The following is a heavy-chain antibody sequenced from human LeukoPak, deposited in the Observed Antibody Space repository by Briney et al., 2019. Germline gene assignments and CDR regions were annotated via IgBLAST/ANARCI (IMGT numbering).Heavy chain of an antibody. Sequence: SETLSLTCTVSAASISSSGYYWGWIRQPPGKGLEWIGSVYYSGSTYYNPSLKSRVTISLHTTKNQFSLRLNSVTAADTAVYYCVTGPRGLEYFQHWGQGTLVTVSS. V-gene: IGHV4-39*07. CDR1: AASISSSGYY. J-gene: IGHJ1*01. CDR2: VYYSGST. CDR3: VTGPRGLEYFQH.